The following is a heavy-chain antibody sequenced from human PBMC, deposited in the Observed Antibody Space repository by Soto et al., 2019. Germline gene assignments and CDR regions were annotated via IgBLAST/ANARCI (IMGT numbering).Heavy chain of an antibody. CDR3: ARRYCSSTSCSPGPFDY. V-gene: IGHV3-48*02. J-gene: IGHJ4*02. Sequence: PGGSLRLSCAASGFTFSTYSMNWVRQPPGKGLEWISYISRSSSTTYYADSVKGRFTISRDNAKNSLYLQLNSLRDEDTAVYFCARRYCSSTSCSPGPFDYWGQGTLVTVSS. CDR1: GFTFSTYS. D-gene: IGHD2-2*01. CDR2: ISRSSSTT.